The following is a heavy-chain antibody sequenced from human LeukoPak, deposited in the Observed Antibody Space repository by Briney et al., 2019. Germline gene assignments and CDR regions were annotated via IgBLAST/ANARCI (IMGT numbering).Heavy chain of an antibody. CDR2: INSDGSST. CDR1: GFTFSSYW. D-gene: IGHD4-11*01. CDR3: ARDYSNYEMIDY. Sequence: PGGSLRLSCAASGFTFSSYWMHWARQAPGKGLVWVSRINSDGSSTSYADSVKGRFTISRDNAKNTLYLQMNSLRAEDTAVYYCARDYSNYEMIDYWGQGTLVTVSS. J-gene: IGHJ4*02. V-gene: IGHV3-74*01.